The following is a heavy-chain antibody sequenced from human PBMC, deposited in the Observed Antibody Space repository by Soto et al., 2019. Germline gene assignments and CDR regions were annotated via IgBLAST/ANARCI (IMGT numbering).Heavy chain of an antibody. CDR1: GGSVSSGNYY. CDR3: ARDSCAYQPFHS. CDR2: IYYDGST. Sequence: QVQLQDSGPGLVKPSETLSLTCTVSGGSVSSGNYYWSWIRQPPGKGLEWIGNIYYDGSTYYSPSLKIRVTMSAATSKNQFSLKLNSVTAADTAVYYCARDSCAYQPFHSLGQGTLVTFSS. V-gene: IGHV4-61*01. J-gene: IGHJ4*02. D-gene: IGHD2-2*01.